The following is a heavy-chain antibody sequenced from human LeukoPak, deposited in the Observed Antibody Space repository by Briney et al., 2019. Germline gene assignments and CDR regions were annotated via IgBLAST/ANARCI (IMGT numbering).Heavy chain of an antibody. D-gene: IGHD5-12*01. CDR2: IYTSGST. J-gene: IGHJ3*02. CDR1: GGSISSYY. V-gene: IGHV4-4*07. Sequence: PSETLSLTCTVSGGSISSYYWSWIRQPAGKGLEWLGRIYTSGSTNYNPSLKSRVTMSVDTSKNQFSLKLSSVTAADTAVYYCARDLGLGGVDDAFDIWGQGTMVTVSS. CDR3: ARDLGLGGVDDAFDI.